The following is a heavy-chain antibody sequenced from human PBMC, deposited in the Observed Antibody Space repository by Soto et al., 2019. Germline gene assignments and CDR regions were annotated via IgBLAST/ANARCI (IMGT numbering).Heavy chain of an antibody. J-gene: IGHJ5*02. CDR3: ARAEIVVVPAAIWFDP. CDR1: GYTFTGYY. CDR2: INPNNGGT. D-gene: IGHD2-2*01. Sequence: ASVKVSCKASGYTFTGYYMHWVRQAPGQGLEWMGWINPNNGGTNYAQKFQGRVTMTRDTSISTAYMELSRLRSDDTAVYYCARAEIVVVPAAIWFDPWGQGTLVTVSS. V-gene: IGHV1-2*02.